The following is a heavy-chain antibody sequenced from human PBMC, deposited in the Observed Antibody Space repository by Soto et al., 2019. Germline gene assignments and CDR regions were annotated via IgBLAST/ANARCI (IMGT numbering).Heavy chain of an antibody. D-gene: IGHD6-19*01. J-gene: IGHJ4*02. CDR2: ISSSSSYI. CDR3: ARDTTAVAGTLIDY. V-gene: IGHV3-21*01. Sequence: GGSLRLSCAASGFTFSSYSMNWVRQAPGKGLEWVSSISSSSSYIYYADSVKGRFTISRDNAKNSLYLQMNSLRAEDTAVYYCARDTTAVAGTLIDYWGQGTLVTVS. CDR1: GFTFSSYS.